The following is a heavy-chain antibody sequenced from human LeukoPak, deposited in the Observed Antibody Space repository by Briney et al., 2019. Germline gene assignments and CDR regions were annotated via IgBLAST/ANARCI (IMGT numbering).Heavy chain of an antibody. CDR3: TKGRGI. CDR1: GGSISSGSYD. Sequence: SQTLSLTCTVSGGSISSGSYDWYWIRQPAGKGLEWIGHIYTSGSSNYSPSLKSRVTISVDTSKNQFSLKLTSVTAADTAVYYCTKGRGIWGQGTLVTVST. D-gene: IGHD3-10*01. J-gene: IGHJ4*02. CDR2: IYTSGSS. V-gene: IGHV4-61*09.